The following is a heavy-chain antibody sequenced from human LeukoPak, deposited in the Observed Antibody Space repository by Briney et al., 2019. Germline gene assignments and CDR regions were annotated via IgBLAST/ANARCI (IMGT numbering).Heavy chain of an antibody. CDR2: ISWNSGSI. V-gene: IGHV3-9*03. D-gene: IGHD3-22*01. CDR3: AKDSSPDYYDSSGYRD. J-gene: IGHJ4*02. Sequence: GGSLRLSCAASGFTFDDYAMHWVRQASGKGLEWVSGISWNSGSIGYADSVKGRFTISRDNAKNSLYLQMNSLRAEDMALYYCAKDSSPDYYDSSGYRDWGQGTLVTVSS. CDR1: GFTFDDYA.